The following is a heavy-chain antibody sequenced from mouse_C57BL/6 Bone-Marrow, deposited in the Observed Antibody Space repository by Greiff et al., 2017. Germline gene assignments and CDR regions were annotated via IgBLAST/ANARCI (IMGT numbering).Heavy chain of an antibody. J-gene: IGHJ3*01. Sequence: VQLQQPGAELVRPGTSVKLSCKASGYTFTSYWMHWVKQRPGQGLEWIGVIDPSDSYTNYNQKFKGKATLTVDPSSSTAYMQLSSLTSEDAAVYYCAGSGAYWGQGTLVTVSA. D-gene: IGHD6-1*01. CDR2: IDPSDSYT. V-gene: IGHV1-59*01. CDR1: GYTFTSYW. CDR3: AGSGAY.